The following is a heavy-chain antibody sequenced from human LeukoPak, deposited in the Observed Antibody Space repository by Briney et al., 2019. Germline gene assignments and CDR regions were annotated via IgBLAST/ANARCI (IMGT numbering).Heavy chain of an antibody. CDR1: GGSFSDYY. Sequence: KSSETLSLTCAVYGGSFSDYYWSWIRQPPGKGLEWIGEINHSGSTNYNPSLKSRVTISIDTSKNQFSLKLSSVTAADTAVYYCARGGDYDILTGYYWDNWFDPWGQGTLVTVSS. V-gene: IGHV4-34*01. D-gene: IGHD3-9*01. J-gene: IGHJ5*02. CDR3: ARGGDYDILTGYYWDNWFDP. CDR2: INHSGST.